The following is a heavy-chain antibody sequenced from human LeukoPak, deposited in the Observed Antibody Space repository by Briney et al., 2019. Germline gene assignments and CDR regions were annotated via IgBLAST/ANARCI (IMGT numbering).Heavy chain of an antibody. CDR2: VSSTSSFI. Sequence: GGSLRLSCSASGFTFSSYIIIFLRQAPGKGREWGSCVSSTSSFIYYADSVKGRFTIPRDNAKNSLYLQMNSLRAEDTAVYYCARDYFSRAALLGYFDLWGRGTLVTVSS. V-gene: IGHV3-21*01. J-gene: IGHJ2*01. CDR3: ARDYFSRAALLGYFDL. CDR1: GFTFSSYI. D-gene: IGHD2-15*01.